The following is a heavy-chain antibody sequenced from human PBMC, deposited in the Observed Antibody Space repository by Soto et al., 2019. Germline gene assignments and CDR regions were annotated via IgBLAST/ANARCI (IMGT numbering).Heavy chain of an antibody. Sequence: QVQLVQSGAEVKKPGASVKVSCKASGYTFTGYYMHWVRQAPGQGLERMGWINPNSGGTNYAQKFQGWATMTRDTSISTAYMELSRLRSDDTAVYYCARDPVYDFWSGYYTPAYGMDVWGQGTTVTVSS. D-gene: IGHD3-3*01. J-gene: IGHJ6*02. CDR1: GYTFTGYY. CDR3: ARDPVYDFWSGYYTPAYGMDV. V-gene: IGHV1-2*04. CDR2: INPNSGGT.